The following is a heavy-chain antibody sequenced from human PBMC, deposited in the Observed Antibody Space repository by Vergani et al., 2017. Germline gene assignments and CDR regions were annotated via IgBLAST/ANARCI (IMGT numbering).Heavy chain of an antibody. CDR2: ISAYNGNT. CDR1: GYTFTSYG. Sequence: QVQLVQSGAEVKKPGASVKVSCKASGYTFTSYGISWVRQAPGQGLEWMGWISAYNGNTNYAQKLQGRVTMTTDTSTSTAYMELRSLRSDDTAVYYCAGGPYYDSSGYYGAFDIWGQGTMVTVSS. D-gene: IGHD3-22*01. CDR3: AGGPYYDSSGYYGAFDI. J-gene: IGHJ3*02. V-gene: IGHV1-18*01.